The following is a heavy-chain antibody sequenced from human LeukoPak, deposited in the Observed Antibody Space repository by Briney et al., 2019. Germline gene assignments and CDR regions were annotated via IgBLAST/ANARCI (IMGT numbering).Heavy chain of an antibody. V-gene: IGHV4-34*01. CDR3: ARQSSGDSSFDY. Sequence: SETLSLTCAVYGGSFSGYYWSWIRQPPGKGLEWIGEINHSGSTNYNPSLKSRVTISVDTSKNQFSLKLSSVTAADTAVYYCARQSSGDSSFDYWGQGTLVTVSS. CDR2: INHSGST. CDR1: GGSFSGYY. D-gene: IGHD6-13*01. J-gene: IGHJ4*02.